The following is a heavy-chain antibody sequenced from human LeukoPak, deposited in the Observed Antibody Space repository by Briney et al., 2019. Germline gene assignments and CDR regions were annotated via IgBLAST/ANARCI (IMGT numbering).Heavy chain of an antibody. J-gene: IGHJ3*02. V-gene: IGHV1-69*06. CDR3: STEVESYSSGWDDAFDI. Sequence: SVKVSCKASGGTFSSYAISWVRQAPGPGLEWMGGIIPIFGTANYAQKFQGRVTITADKSTSTAYMELSSLSSEDTAVYYCSTEVESYSSGWDDAFDIWGQGTMVTVSS. CDR2: IIPIFGTA. D-gene: IGHD6-19*01. CDR1: GGTFSSYA.